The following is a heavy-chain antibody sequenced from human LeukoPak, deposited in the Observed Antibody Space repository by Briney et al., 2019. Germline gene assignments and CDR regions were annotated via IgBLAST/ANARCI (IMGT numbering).Heavy chain of an antibody. CDR3: AKDPYSGNYGNDYYYYMDV. CDR1: EFAFSNAW. CDR2: ITSSGTHI. J-gene: IGHJ6*03. D-gene: IGHD1-26*01. V-gene: IGHV3-21*01. Sequence: GGSLRLSCAASEFAFSNAWMNWVRQAPGKAMERVSSITSSGTHIFYADSVRGRFTISRDNAKNSLYLQMDSLGPDDTAVYYCAKDPYSGNYGNDYYYYMDVWGKGATVTISS.